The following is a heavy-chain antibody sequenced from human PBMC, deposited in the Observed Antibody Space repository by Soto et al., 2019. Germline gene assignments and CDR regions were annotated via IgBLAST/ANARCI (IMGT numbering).Heavy chain of an antibody. D-gene: IGHD2-21*02. Sequence: PSETLSLTCGVSGGTVASSHWWSWVRQSPSRGLEWIGNVYHTGDTNFNPSLQSRVTFSVDKSNNQFSLRLTSLTAAGTAVYFCAREIVTAGGNNYFDPWGPGTLVTVSS. V-gene: IGHV4-4*02. J-gene: IGHJ5*02. CDR2: VYHTGDT. CDR1: GGTVASSHW. CDR3: AREIVTAGGNNYFDP.